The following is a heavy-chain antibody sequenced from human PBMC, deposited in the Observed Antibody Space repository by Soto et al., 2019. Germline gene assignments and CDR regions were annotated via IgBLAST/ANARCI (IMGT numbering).Heavy chain of an antibody. J-gene: IGHJ2*01. CDR1: GGSFSGYY. Sequence: QVQLQQWGAGPLRPLETLSLTCGVSGGSFSGYYWAWIRQSPGQGLEWIGEINDRGSINYNPSLKSRVRLSVDTSKNHYSLKLRSVTAADTAVYYCAREIHDILTGPPWVWYFDLWGRGTLVTVSS. CDR2: INDRGSI. CDR3: AREIHDILTGPPWVWYFDL. D-gene: IGHD3-9*01. V-gene: IGHV4-34*01.